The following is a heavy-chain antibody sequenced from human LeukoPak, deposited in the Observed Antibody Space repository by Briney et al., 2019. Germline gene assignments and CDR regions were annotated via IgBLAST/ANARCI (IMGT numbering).Heavy chain of an antibody. D-gene: IGHD2-15*01. CDR1: GFTFSSYA. CDR2: ISGSGGST. CDR3: AKGGIVVVVAAWDY. J-gene: IGHJ4*02. V-gene: IGHV3-23*01. Sequence: GGSLRLSCAASGFTFSSYAMSWVRQAPGKGLEWVSAISGSGGSTYYADSVKGRFTISRDNSKNTLYLQMNSLRAEDTAVYYCAKGGIVVVVAAWDYWGQGTLVTVSS.